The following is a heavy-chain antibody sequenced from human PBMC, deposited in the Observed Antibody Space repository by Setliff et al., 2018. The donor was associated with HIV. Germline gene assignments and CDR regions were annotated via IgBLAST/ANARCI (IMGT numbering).Heavy chain of an antibody. Sequence: PGGSLRLSCAASGFTFRGFAMSWVRQAPGKGLEWVSRITDSGGSTYYADSVKGRFTISRDNSKNTLYVQMNSLRAEDTAVYYCARGDTTGYYVTFYYYMDVWGKGTTVTVSS. CDR2: ITDSGGST. D-gene: IGHD3-9*01. J-gene: IGHJ6*03. CDR3: ARGDTTGYYVTFYYYMDV. V-gene: IGHV3-23*01. CDR1: GFTFRGFA.